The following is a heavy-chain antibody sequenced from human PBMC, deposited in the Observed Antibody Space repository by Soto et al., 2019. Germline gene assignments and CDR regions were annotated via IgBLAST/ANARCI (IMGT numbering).Heavy chain of an antibody. V-gene: IGHV3-73*01. CDR1: GFIFSGSA. CDR3: TRHPPNYYDSNGFFDY. Sequence: PGGSVRLSCSGSGFIFSGSAIHWVRQAPGKGLEWVARIRGKANNFATTYIASVRGRFTISRDDSKKTAYLQMNSLKREDTAVYYCTRHPPNYYDSNGFFDYWGQGTLVTVSS. J-gene: IGHJ4*02. D-gene: IGHD3-22*01. CDR2: IRGKANNFAT.